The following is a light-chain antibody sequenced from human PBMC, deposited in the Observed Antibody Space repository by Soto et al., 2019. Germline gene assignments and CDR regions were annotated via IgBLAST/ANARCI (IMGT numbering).Light chain of an antibody. CDR1: EILNNW. Sequence: IQMTQSPSTLSASVGDRVTIICRASEILNNWLAWYQQKPGKAPRLLIYEASRLESGVPSRISGSGSGTEFTLTISSLQPDDFATYYCQQYTNYPWTFGQGTKVDIK. J-gene: IGKJ1*01. CDR2: EAS. V-gene: IGKV1-5*03. CDR3: QQYTNYPWT.